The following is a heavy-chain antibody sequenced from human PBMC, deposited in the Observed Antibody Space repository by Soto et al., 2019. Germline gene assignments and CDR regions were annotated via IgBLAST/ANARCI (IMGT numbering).Heavy chain of an antibody. CDR3: ASGYGSGSSDY. CDR1: GGSFSGYY. J-gene: IGHJ4*02. V-gene: IGHV4-34*01. D-gene: IGHD3-10*01. CDR2: INHSGST. Sequence: SETLSLTCAVYGGSFSGYYWSWIRQPPGKGLEWIGEINHSGSTNYNPSLKSRVTISVDTSKNQFSLKLSSVTAADTAVYYCASGYGSGSSDYWGQGTLVTVSS.